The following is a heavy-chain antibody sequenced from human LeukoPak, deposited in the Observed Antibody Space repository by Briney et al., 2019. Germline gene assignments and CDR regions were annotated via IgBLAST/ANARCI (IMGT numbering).Heavy chain of an antibody. CDR2: IYSGGST. V-gene: IGHV3-66*01. J-gene: IGHJ6*02. CDR1: GFTFSDYY. CDR3: ARDDVSAGNPSYYYYGMDV. Sequence: GGSLRLSCAASGFTFSDYYMSWIRQAPGKGLEWVSVIYSGGSTYYADSVKGRFTISRDNSKNTLYLQMNSLRAEDTAVYYCARDDVSAGNPSYYYYGMDVWGQGTTVTVSS. D-gene: IGHD6-19*01.